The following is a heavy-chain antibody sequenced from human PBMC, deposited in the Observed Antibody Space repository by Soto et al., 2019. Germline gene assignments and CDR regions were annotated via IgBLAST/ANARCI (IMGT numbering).Heavy chain of an antibody. J-gene: IGHJ5*02. Sequence: PSETLSLTCTVSGGSISSSSYYWGWIRQPPGKGLEWIGSIYYSGSTYYNPSLKSRVTISVDTSKNQFSLKLSSVTAADTAVYYCARQCLRYYDSSGYQPWGQGNLVTVS. CDR2: IYYSGST. CDR3: ARQCLRYYDSSGYQP. CDR1: GGSISSSSYY. D-gene: IGHD3-22*01. V-gene: IGHV4-39*01.